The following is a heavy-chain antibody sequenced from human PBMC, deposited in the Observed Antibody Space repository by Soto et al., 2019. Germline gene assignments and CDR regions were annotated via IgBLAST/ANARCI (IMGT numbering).Heavy chain of an antibody. Sequence: SETLSLTCAVYGRSFSGYYWSWIRQPPGKGLEWIGEINHSGSTNYNPSLKSRVTISVDTSKNQFSLKLSSVTAADTAVYYCARGIAAAEDLDYWGQGTLVTVSS. CDR3: ARGIAAAEDLDY. D-gene: IGHD6-13*01. CDR2: INHSGST. J-gene: IGHJ4*02. V-gene: IGHV4-34*01. CDR1: GRSFSGYY.